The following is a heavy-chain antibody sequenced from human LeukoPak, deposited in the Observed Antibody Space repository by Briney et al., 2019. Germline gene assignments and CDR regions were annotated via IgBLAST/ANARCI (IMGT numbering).Heavy chain of an antibody. CDR2: ISSSSSYI. Sequence: GGSLRLSCAASGFTFSSYSMNWVRQAPGKGLEWVSSISSSSSYIYYADSVKGRFTISSDNAKNSLYLQMNSLRAEDTAVYYCARGVERWLQVPFDYWGQGTLVTVSS. D-gene: IGHD5-24*01. CDR3: ARGVERWLQVPFDY. CDR1: GFTFSSYS. V-gene: IGHV3-21*01. J-gene: IGHJ4*02.